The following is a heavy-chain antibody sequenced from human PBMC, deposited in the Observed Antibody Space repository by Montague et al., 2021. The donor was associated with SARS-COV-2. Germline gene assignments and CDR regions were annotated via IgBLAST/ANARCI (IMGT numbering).Heavy chain of an antibody. CDR1: GDSFNSPKYY. CDR2: SYYSGTT. V-gene: IGHV4-39*01. D-gene: IGHD3-10*01. Sequence: SETLSLTCTVSGDSFNSPKYYCAWIRQPPGKRLEWIGSSYYSGTTYDNPSLRSQVTISVNTSKTQFSLQMNSVTAADTAVYYCARGSYGSGSYHAFDIWGQGTVVAVSS. CDR3: ARGSYGSGSYHAFDI. J-gene: IGHJ3*02.